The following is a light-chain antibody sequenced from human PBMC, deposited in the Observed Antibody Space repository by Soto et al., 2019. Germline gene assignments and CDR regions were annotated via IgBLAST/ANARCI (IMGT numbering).Light chain of an antibody. CDR1: LSVSSY. V-gene: IGKV3-11*01. J-gene: IGKJ1*01. Sequence: IGWAQSTETLSLSPGERATLSCRASLSVSSYLAWYQQKPGQAPRLLIYDASNRATGIPARFSGSGSGTDFTLTISSLEPVAFAVFYCQQRSNWPPTWTFGQGTKVDIK. CDR2: DAS. CDR3: QQRSNWPPTWT.